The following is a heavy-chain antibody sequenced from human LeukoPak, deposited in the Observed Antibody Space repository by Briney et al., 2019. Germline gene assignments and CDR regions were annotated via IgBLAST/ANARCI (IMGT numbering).Heavy chain of an antibody. Sequence: PGGSLRLSCAASGFTLNNAWMNWGREAPGKGLEWVGRIKTKTDGGTTDYAARVKGRFTISRDDSKNTLYLQMSSLKTEDTALYYCSTSITMLRGLTVSYGFDIWGQGTMVTVSS. J-gene: IGHJ3*02. CDR2: IKTKTDGGTT. V-gene: IGHV3-15*01. D-gene: IGHD3-10*01. CDR3: STSITMLRGLTVSYGFDI. CDR1: GFTLNNAW.